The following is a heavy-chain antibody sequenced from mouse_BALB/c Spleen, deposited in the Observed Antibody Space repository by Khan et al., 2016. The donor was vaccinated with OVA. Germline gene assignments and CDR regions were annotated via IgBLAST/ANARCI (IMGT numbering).Heavy chain of an antibody. D-gene: IGHD6-1*01. CDR1: GFTFSSYG. Sequence: EVELVESGGGLVQPGGSLKLSCAASGFTFSSYGMSWVRQTPDKRLELVATINSNGGSTYYPDSVKGRFTISRDTAKNTPYLQMSSLKSEDTAMXDSSRSARTINWGQGTTVTVSS. V-gene: IGHV5-6-3*01. CDR3: SRSARTIN. J-gene: IGHJ2*01. CDR2: INSNGGST.